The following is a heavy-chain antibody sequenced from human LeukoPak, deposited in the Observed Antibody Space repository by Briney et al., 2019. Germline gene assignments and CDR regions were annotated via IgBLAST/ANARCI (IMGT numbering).Heavy chain of an antibody. J-gene: IGHJ4*02. V-gene: IGHV1-18*01. CDR3: ATYPKTFDWLSDPRDY. CDR2: ISAYNGNT. D-gene: IGHD3-9*01. CDR1: GYTFTSYG. Sequence: GASVKVSCKASGYTFTSYGISWVRQAPGQGLEWMGWISAYNGNTNYAQKLQGRVTMTTDTSTSTAYMELRSLRSDDTAVYYCATYPKTFDWLSDPRDYWGQGTLVTVSS.